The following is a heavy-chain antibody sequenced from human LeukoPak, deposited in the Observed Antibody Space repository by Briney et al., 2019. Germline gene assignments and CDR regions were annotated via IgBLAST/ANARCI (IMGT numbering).Heavy chain of an antibody. J-gene: IGHJ4*02. CDR3: AREGVVTPFDY. V-gene: IGHV3-48*01. Sequence: GGSLRLSCAASGFTFNSFNMDWVRQAPGKGLEWISFISNSRNTSHYADSVKGRFTISRDNVKNSLYLQMNNLRPEDTAVYYCAREGVVTPFDYWDQGALVIVSS. D-gene: IGHD4-23*01. CDR2: ISNSRNTS. CDR1: GFTFNSFN.